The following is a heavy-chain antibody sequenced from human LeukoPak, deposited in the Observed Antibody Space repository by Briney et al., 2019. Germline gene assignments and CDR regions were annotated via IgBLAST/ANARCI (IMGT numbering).Heavy chain of an antibody. CDR2: FDPEDGET. Sequence: ASVKVSCKVSGYTLTELSMHWVRQAPGKGIEWMGGFDPEDGETIYAQKFQGRVTMTEDTSTDTAYMELSSLRSEDTAVYYCATVGYCSGGSCYDYWGQGTLVTVSS. D-gene: IGHD2-15*01. CDR3: ATVGYCSGGSCYDY. V-gene: IGHV1-24*01. J-gene: IGHJ4*02. CDR1: GYTLTELS.